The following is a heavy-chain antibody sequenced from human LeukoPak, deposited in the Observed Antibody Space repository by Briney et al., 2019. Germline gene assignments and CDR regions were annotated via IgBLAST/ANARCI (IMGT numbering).Heavy chain of an antibody. J-gene: IGHJ3*02. CDR2: IYYSGST. CDR1: GGSISSYY. CDR3: ARVMTTHAFDI. V-gene: IGHV4-59*01. Sequence: PSETLSLTCTVSGGSISSYYWSWIRQPPGKGLEWIGYIYYSGSTNYNPSLKSRVTISVDTSKNQFSLKLSSVTAADTAVYYCARVMTTHAFDIWGQGTMVTVSS. D-gene: IGHD4-17*01.